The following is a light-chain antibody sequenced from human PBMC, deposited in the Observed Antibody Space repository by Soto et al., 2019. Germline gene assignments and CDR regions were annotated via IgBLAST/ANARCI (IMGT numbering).Light chain of an antibody. V-gene: IGLV1-51*01. CDR2: DDN. Sequence: QSVMTQPPSVSAAPGQKVTISCSGSSSNIGGNSVSWYQQLPGTAPKLLIYDDNKRPSEIPDRFSGSKSGTSATLGITGFQTWDEADYYCGSWDSSLSAYVFGTGTKLTVL. CDR1: SSNIGGNS. CDR3: GSWDSSLSAYV. J-gene: IGLJ1*01.